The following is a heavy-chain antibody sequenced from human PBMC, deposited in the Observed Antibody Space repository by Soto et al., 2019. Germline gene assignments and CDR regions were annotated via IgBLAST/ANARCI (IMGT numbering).Heavy chain of an antibody. V-gene: IGHV3-53*01. CDR1: GFSVSSNY. CDR3: ARHRQHRGTVGATSPLDS. Sequence: DVQLVESGGGLVQPGGSLRLSCAISGFSVSSNYLSWVRQAPGKGLEWVSVHYSGGSTYYADSLQGRFTNSRDKSNHTLYLQVRMVRAEDTAVYFCARHRQHRGTVGATSPLDSWGQGTQVTVSS. D-gene: IGHD1-26*01. CDR2: HYSGGST. J-gene: IGHJ5*01.